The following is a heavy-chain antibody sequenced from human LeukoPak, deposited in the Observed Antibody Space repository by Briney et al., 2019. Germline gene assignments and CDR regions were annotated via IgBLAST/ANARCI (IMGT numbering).Heavy chain of an antibody. D-gene: IGHD4-17*01. CDR3: ARDPNGDYVGAFDM. J-gene: IGHJ3*02. CDR1: GFTFSDYA. Sequence: GGSLRLSCAASGFTFSDYAMMWVRQSPGKGPEWVAAIRGGGHGPFYADSVRGRFTISRDNSKYTLFLQMDSLRAEDTAVYYCARDPNGDYVGAFDMWGPGTMVTVSS. V-gene: IGHV3-23*01. CDR2: IRGGGHGP.